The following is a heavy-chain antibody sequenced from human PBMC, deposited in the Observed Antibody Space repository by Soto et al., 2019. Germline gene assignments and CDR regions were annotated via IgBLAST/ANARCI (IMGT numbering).Heavy chain of an antibody. J-gene: IGHJ6*02. V-gene: IGHV3-21*01. CDR2: FGTRGDT. CDR3: AREETAWPLAYGLDV. D-gene: IGHD2-21*02. Sequence: AGGSLRLSCAASGFTFNSFTMHWARQAPGKGLEWVSSFGTRGDTYYADTVKGRFTISRDNAKNSVSLQMNSLRAEDTAVYFCAREETAWPLAYGLDVWGQGTTVTVSS. CDR1: GFTFNSFT.